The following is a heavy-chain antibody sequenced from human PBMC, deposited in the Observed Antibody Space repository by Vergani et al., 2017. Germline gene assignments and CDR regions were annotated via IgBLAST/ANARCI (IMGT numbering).Heavy chain of an antibody. CDR1: GGTFSSYA. J-gene: IGHJ3*02. D-gene: IGHD1-26*01. Sequence: VSCKASGGTFSSYAISWVRQAPGQGLEWMGGIIPIFGTANYAQKFQGRVTITADESTSTAYMELSSLRSEDTAVYYCARNALSGSYSYDAFDIWGQGTMVTVSS. CDR2: IIPIFGTA. V-gene: IGHV1-69*01. CDR3: ARNALSGSYSYDAFDI.